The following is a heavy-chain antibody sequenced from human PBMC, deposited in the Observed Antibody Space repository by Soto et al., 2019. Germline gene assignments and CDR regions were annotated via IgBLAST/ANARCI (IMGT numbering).Heavy chain of an antibody. CDR3: ARDHSYRDSYWWLDP. V-gene: IGHV4-59*01. CDR2: IYYSGST. Sequence: PSETLSLTCSVSGGSISSYYWSWIRQPPGKGLEWIGCIYYSGSTNYNPSLKSRVTISVDTSTSTVYMELSTLRSDDTAVYYCARDHSYRDSYWWLDPWGQGTLVTVSS. CDR1: GGSISSYY. J-gene: IGHJ5*02. D-gene: IGHD2-21*01.